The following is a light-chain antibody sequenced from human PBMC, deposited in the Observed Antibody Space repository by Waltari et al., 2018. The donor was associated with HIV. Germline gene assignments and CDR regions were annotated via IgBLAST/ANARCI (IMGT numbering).Light chain of an antibody. CDR2: AAS. J-gene: IGKJ3*01. CDR1: QGMSNY. V-gene: IGKV1-27*01. Sequence: DIQMTQSPSSLSASVGDRVTITCRASQGMSNYLAWYQQKPGKVPKLLIYAASTLQSGVPSRFSGSGSGTDFTLTISSLQPEDVATYYCQKYNSARFTFGPGTTVNIK. CDR3: QKYNSARFT.